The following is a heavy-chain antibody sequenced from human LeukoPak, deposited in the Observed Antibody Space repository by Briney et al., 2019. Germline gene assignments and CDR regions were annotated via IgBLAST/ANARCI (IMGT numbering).Heavy chain of an antibody. CDR2: ISGSGGST. J-gene: IGHJ4*02. CDR3: AKDRSRINDVCHGDFDY. D-gene: IGHD2-8*01. Sequence: PGGSLRLSCAASGLIFSSYAMRWVRQAPGKGLEWVSTISGSGGSTYYADSVKGRFTISRDNSKNTVYLQMNSLRAEDTAVYYCAKDRSRINDVCHGDFDYWGQGTLVTVSS. V-gene: IGHV3-23*01. CDR1: GLIFSSYA.